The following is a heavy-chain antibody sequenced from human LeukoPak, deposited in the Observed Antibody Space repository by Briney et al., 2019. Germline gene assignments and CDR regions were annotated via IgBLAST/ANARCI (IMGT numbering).Heavy chain of an antibody. J-gene: IGHJ4*02. D-gene: IGHD4-17*01. V-gene: IGHV3-21*01. CDR1: GFTLSNYS. CDR3: ARDLAYGDDGL. CDR2: ISSSSSYI. Sequence: GGSLRLSCAASGFTLSNYSMNWVRQAPGKGLEWVAFISSSSSYIFYADSLKGRFTISRDNDKNSLYLQMNSLRDDDTAVYYCARDLAYGDDGLWGQGTLVTVSS.